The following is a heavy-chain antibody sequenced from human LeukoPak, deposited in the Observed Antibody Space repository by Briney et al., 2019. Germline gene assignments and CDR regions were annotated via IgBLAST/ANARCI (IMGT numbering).Heavy chain of an antibody. CDR2: IYYSGSI. CDR3: ARGGSSTLSYSWFDP. D-gene: IGHD6-6*01. J-gene: IGHJ5*02. Sequence: SETVSLTCIVSGGSISSSSYQWGWIRQPPGKGLEWIGSIYYSGSIYYNPSLKSRVTISVDTSKNQFSLKLSSVTAADTAVYYCARGGSSTLSYSWFDPWGQGTLVTVSS. CDR1: GGSISSSSYQ. V-gene: IGHV4-39*01.